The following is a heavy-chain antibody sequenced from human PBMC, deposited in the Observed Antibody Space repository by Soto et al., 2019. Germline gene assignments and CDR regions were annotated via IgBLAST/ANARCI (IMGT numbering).Heavy chain of an antibody. V-gene: IGHV4-39*01. Sequence: SETLSLTCTVSGGSISSSSYYWGWIRQPPGKGLEWIGSIYYSGSTYYNPSLKSRVTISVDTSKNQFSLKLSSVTAADTAVYYCARLGGYGPDLDYWGQGTLVTVSS. CDR1: GGSISSSSYY. CDR2: IYYSGST. D-gene: IGHD5-18*01. CDR3: ARLGGYGPDLDY. J-gene: IGHJ4*02.